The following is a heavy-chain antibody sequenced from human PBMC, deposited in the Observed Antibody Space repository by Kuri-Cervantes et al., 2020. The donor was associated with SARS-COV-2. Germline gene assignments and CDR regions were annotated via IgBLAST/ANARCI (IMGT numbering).Heavy chain of an antibody. D-gene: IGHD6-13*01. CDR2: IKGKTDGGTT. CDR3: TTVREQQLAHYYYCGMDV. J-gene: IGHJ6*02. CDR1: GFTFSNSW. V-gene: IGHV3-15*01. Sequence: GASLKISSAASGFTFSNSWMSWVRQAPGRGLEWVGRIKGKTDGGTTDYAPPVEGRFTISNDDSKNTLYLQMNSQKTEDTAVYYCTTVREQQLAHYYYCGMDVWGQGTTVTVSS.